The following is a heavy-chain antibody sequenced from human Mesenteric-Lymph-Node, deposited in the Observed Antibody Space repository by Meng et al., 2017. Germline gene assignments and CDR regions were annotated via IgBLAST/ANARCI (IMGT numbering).Heavy chain of an antibody. CDR2: ISGSGGST. D-gene: IGHD4-17*01. V-gene: IGHV3-23*01. Sequence: GESLKISCAASGSTFSSYAMSWVRQAPGKGLEWVSAISGSGGSTYYADTVKGRFTISSDNSKNTLYLQMNSLRAEYTAVYYCAGNDYCDYGDYWGHGNRV. CDR1: GSTFSSYA. J-gene: IGHJ4*01. CDR3: AGNDYCDYGDY.